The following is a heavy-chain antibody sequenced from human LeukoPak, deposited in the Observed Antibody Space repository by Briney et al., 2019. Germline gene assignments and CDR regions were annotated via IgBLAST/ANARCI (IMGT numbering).Heavy chain of an antibody. V-gene: IGHV4-34*01. CDR3: ARAEYYDFWSGIPYDY. D-gene: IGHD3-3*01. CDR1: GGSFSGYY. J-gene: IGHJ4*02. CDR2: INHSGST. Sequence: PSETLSLTCAVYGGSFSGYYWSWIRQPPGKGLEWIGEINHSGSTNYNPSLKSRVTISVDTSKNQFSLKLSSVTAADTAVYYCARAEYYDFWSGIPYDYWGQGTLVTVSS.